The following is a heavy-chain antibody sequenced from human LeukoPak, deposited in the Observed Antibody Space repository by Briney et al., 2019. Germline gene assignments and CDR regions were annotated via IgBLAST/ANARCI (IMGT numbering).Heavy chain of an antibody. Sequence: VASVEVSCKASGYTFTSYYMHWVRQAPGQGLEWMGIINPSGGSTSYAQKFQGRVTMTRDTSTSTVYMELSSLRSEDTAVYYCAREAGQQLVYDYWGQGTLVTVSS. CDR1: GYTFTSYY. V-gene: IGHV1-46*01. CDR3: AREAGQQLVYDY. CDR2: INPSGGST. D-gene: IGHD6-13*01. J-gene: IGHJ4*02.